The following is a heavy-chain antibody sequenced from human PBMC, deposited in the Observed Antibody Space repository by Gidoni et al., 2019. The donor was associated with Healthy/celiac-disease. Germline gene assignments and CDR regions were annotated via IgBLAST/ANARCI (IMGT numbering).Heavy chain of an antibody. V-gene: IGHV1-69*02. J-gene: IGHJ4*02. CDR1: GGTFSSYT. CDR3: ARRGGYSGSYH. Sequence: EVKKPGSSVKVSCKASGGTFSSYTISWVRQAPGQGLEWMGRIIPILGIANYAQKFQGRVTITADKSTSTAYMELSSLRSEDTAGYYCARRGGYSGSYHWGQGTLVTVSS. D-gene: IGHD1-26*01. CDR2: IIPILGIA.